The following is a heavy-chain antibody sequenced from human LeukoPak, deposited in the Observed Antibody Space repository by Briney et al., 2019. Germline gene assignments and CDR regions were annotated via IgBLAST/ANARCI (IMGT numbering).Heavy chain of an antibody. CDR2: ISSSSSYI. Sequence: GGSLRLSCAASGFTFSSYSMNWVRQAPGKGLEWVSSISSSSSYIYYADSVKGRFTISRDNAKNSLYLQMSSLRAEDTAVYYCARDQIAAAGTPFDYWGQGTLVTVSS. D-gene: IGHD6-13*01. CDR1: GFTFSSYS. CDR3: ARDQIAAAGTPFDY. J-gene: IGHJ4*02. V-gene: IGHV3-21*01.